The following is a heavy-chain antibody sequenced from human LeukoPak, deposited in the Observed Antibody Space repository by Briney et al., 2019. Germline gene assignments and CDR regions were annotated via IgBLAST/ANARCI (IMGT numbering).Heavy chain of an antibody. Sequence: GGSLRLSCAASGFTVSSNYMSWVRQAPGKGLEWVSVIYSGGSTYYADSVKGRFTISRDNSKNTLYLQMNSPRAEDTAVYYCARGAWIQLWLPVYWGQGTLVTVSS. CDR3: ARGAWIQLWLPVY. CDR2: IYSGGST. CDR1: GFTVSSNY. J-gene: IGHJ4*02. D-gene: IGHD5-18*01. V-gene: IGHV3-53*01.